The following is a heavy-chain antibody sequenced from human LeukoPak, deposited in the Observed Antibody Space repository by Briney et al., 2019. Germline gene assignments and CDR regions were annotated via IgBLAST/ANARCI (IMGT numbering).Heavy chain of an antibody. D-gene: IGHD5-18*01. Sequence: ASVKVSCKASGYTFTSYYMHWVRQAPGQGLEWMGIINPSGGSTSYAQKFQGRVTMTRDTSTNTVYMELSSLRSEDTAVYYCARALGGYSYGWYFDYWGQGTLVTVSS. V-gene: IGHV1-46*01. CDR2: INPSGGST. CDR1: GYTFTSYY. CDR3: ARALGGYSYGWYFDY. J-gene: IGHJ4*02.